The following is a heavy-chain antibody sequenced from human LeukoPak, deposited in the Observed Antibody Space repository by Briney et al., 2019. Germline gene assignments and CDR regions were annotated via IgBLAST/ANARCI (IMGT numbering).Heavy chain of an antibody. CDR1: GDSISLSFYY. CDR2: VYYSGTT. V-gene: IGHV4-39*07. J-gene: IGHJ4*02. CDR3: ARGTLYRGWSYYLDF. D-gene: IGHD6-19*01. Sequence: SETLSLTCSVSGDSISLSFYYWGWIRQPPGKALEWIGSVYYSGTTSYNPSLKSRVTISVDMSKNHFSLRLRSVTTADTAMYYCARGTLYRGWSYYLDFWGQGSQVTVSS.